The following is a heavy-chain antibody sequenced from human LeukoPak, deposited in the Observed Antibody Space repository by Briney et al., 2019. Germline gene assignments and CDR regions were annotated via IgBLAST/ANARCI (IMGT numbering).Heavy chain of an antibody. J-gene: IGHJ6*03. V-gene: IGHV4-39*07. D-gene: IGHD1-26*01. CDR1: GGSISSSSYY. CDR2: IYHSGST. Sequence: SETLSLTCTVSGGSISSSSYYWGWIRQPPGKGLEWIGSIYHSGSTYYNPSLKSRVTISVDTSKNQFSLKLSSVTAADTAVYYCARVGGSPSYYMDVWGKGTTVTVSS. CDR3: ARVGGSPSYYMDV.